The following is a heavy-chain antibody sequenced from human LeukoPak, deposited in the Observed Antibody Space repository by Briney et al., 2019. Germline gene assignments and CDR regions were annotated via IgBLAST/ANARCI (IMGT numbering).Heavy chain of an antibody. D-gene: IGHD3-16*02. CDR1: GFTFSSYS. CDR2: ISSSSSYI. V-gene: IGHV3-21*01. CDR3: AKSFYLASHLYFDY. J-gene: IGHJ4*02. Sequence: GGSLRLSCAASGFTFSSYSMSWVRQAPGKGLEWVSSISSSSSYIYYADSVKGRFTISRDNAKNSLYLQMNSLRAEDTAVYYCAKSFYLASHLYFDYWGQGTLVTVSS.